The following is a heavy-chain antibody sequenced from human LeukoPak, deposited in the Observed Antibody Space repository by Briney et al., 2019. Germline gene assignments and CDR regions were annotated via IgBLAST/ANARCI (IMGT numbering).Heavy chain of an antibody. CDR1: GLTFSRHW. V-gene: IGHV3-7*01. Sequence: GGSLRLSCAAYGLTFSRHWMSWVRQAPGKGLEWVANIKPDGSEKYYVDSVRGRFTISRDNSRSSLYLQMNNLGAEDTALYYCASRPPTGYAYLGVFDYWGQGTLVTVSS. D-gene: IGHD3-9*01. J-gene: IGHJ4*02. CDR3: ASRPPTGYAYLGVFDY. CDR2: IKPDGSEK.